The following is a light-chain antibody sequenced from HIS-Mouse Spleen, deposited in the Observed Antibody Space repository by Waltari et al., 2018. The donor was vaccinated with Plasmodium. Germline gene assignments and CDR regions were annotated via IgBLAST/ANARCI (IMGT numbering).Light chain of an antibody. CDR3: YATDGSGNHRV. V-gene: IGLV3-10*01. Sequence: SYELTQPPSVSVSPGQTARNTCTGDALPKKYAFWYQQKSGHAPVLVIYGDSKRPPGLPERFSGSRSGTMATLTISGAQVEDEADYYCYATDGSGNHRVFGGGTKLTVL. J-gene: IGLJ3*02. CDR1: ALPKKY. CDR2: GDS.